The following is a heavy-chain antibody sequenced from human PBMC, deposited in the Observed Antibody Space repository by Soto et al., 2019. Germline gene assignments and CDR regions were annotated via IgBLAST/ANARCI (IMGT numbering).Heavy chain of an antibody. D-gene: IGHD4-4*01. Sequence: QSGGSLRLSCAASGSTFSSYAMSWVRQAPGKGLEWVSAISGSGGSTYYADSVKGRFTISRDNSKNTLYLQMNSLRAEDTAVYYCAKVEAVVATVTTKAAFDIWGQGTMVTVSS. CDR2: ISGSGGST. CDR3: AKVEAVVATVTTKAAFDI. J-gene: IGHJ3*02. V-gene: IGHV3-23*01. CDR1: GSTFSSYA.